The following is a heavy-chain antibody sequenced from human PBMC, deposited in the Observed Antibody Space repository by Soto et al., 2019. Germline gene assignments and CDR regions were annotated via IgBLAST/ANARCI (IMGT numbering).Heavy chain of an antibody. J-gene: IGHJ4*02. D-gene: IGHD6-19*01. CDR2: VYFSGST. V-gene: IGHV4-59*01. CDR3: ARQEAVPGPPFDS. Sequence: QERLQASGPGLVKPSETLSLTCSVSGGSINGYYWNWIRQPPGKGLEWLGNVYFSGSTHYNPSLEAPLTISVDTSKKQISLKLRSVTAADTAVYYCARQEAVPGPPFDSWGQGTLVSVSS. CDR1: GGSINGYY.